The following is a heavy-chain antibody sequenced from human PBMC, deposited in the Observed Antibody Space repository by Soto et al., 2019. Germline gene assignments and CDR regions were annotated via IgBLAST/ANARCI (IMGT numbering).Heavy chain of an antibody. CDR3: ARDRGIAALYYHYYGMDV. D-gene: IGHD6-13*01. J-gene: IGHJ6*02. Sequence: ASVKLSCKASGYTFTSYAMHWVRQAPRQRLEWMGWINAGNGNTKYSQKFQGRVTITRDTSASTAYMELSSLRSEDTAVYYCARDRGIAALYYHYYGMDVWGQGTTVTVS. CDR2: INAGNGNT. V-gene: IGHV1-3*01. CDR1: GYTFTSYA.